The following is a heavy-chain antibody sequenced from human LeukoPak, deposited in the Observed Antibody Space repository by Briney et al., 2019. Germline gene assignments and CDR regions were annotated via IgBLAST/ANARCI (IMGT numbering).Heavy chain of an antibody. D-gene: IGHD1-1*01. CDR2: ISSNGGST. V-gene: IGHV3-64*01. CDR1: GFTFSSYA. J-gene: IGHJ4*02. Sequence: GGSLRLSCAASGFTFSSYAMHWVRQAPGKGLEYVSAISSNGGSTYYANSVKGRFTISRDNSKNTLYLQMGSLRAEDMAVYYCARSYNWNVLSGYSDYWGQGTQVTVSS. CDR3: ARSYNWNVLSGYSDY.